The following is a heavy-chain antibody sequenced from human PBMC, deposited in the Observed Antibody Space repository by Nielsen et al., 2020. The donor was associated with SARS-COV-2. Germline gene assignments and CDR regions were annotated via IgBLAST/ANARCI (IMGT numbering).Heavy chain of an antibody. CDR1: GDSMSDSNYY. V-gene: IGHV4-39*02. CDR2: IYYSGIT. CDR3: ARLNRRILTPLALASLRFDY. Sequence: SETLSLTCTVSGDSMSDSNYYWVWIHQPPGKGLEWIASIYYSGITYYNTSLKSRVTISIDTSKNHFSLRLNSVAAADTAVYYCARLNRRILTPLALASLRFDYWGQGSLVTVSS. D-gene: IGHD3-3*02. J-gene: IGHJ4*02.